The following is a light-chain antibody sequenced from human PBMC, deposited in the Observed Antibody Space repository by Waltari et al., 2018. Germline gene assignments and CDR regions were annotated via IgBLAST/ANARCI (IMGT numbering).Light chain of an antibody. CDR3: QHLNSYPPFS. V-gene: IGKV1-9*01. CDR2: AAS. J-gene: IGKJ3*01. Sequence: LSASVGDRVTVTCRASQVITSHLAWYQQKPGKAPKLLIYAASTLNSGVPSRFSGSGSGTEFTLTINSLQPEDFATYYCQHLNSYPPFSFGPGTKVDIK. CDR1: QVITSH.